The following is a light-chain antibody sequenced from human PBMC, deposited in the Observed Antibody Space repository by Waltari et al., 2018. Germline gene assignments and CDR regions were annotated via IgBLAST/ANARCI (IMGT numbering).Light chain of an antibody. CDR3: QQYNNYPPT. CDR1: QGINNY. CDR2: DAS. Sequence: DIQITQSPSSLSASVGNRNTITCRASQGINNYLAWFQQKPGKAPKSLIYDASSLQSGVSSNFSGSGSGTDFTLTISSLQPEDIATYYCQQYNNYPPTFGGGTKVEIK. J-gene: IGKJ4*01. V-gene: IGKV1-16*02.